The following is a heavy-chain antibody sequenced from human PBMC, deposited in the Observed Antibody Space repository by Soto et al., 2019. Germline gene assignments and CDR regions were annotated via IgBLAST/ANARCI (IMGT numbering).Heavy chain of an antibody. CDR1: GYSFSENW. J-gene: IGHJ6*02. CDR3: ARLSGNSGDHYCGIDV. D-gene: IGHD2-21*02. CDR2: IYPGDSGT. V-gene: IGHV5-51*01. Sequence: GESLKTSCKGSGYSFSENWIGWVRQVPGKGLEWMGIIYPGDSGTRYTPSFQGQVTTSDARSIRPAYLQWTRMKASDTVIYYCARLSGNSGDHYCGIDVWGQGTPVTVSS.